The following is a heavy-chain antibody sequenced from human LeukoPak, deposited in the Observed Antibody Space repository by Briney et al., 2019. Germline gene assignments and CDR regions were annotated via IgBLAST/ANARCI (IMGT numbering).Heavy chain of an antibody. CDR2: LSNTGSDI. CDR1: GFTLSNHY. V-gene: IGHV3-11*01. Sequence: PGGSLRLSCTVSGFTLSNHYMTWIRQAPGKGLKYISYLSNTGSDIFYADSVKGRFSISRDNAKNSLYLQMNSLRAEDTAVYYCARGHWGLDCWGQGTLVTVSS. J-gene: IGHJ4*02. D-gene: IGHD7-27*01. CDR3: ARGHWGLDC.